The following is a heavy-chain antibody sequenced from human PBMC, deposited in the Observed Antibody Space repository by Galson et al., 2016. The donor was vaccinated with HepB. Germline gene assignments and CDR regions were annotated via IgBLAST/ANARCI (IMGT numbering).Heavy chain of an antibody. CDR2: ISFDGSNK. CDR1: GFTFVTYA. CDR3: AKVGGGVIVPLYDY. D-gene: IGHD3-16*02. Sequence: SLRLSCAASGFTFVTYAMYWVRQAPGKGLEWVAVISFDGSNKYYADSVRGRFTISRDNSKNTLYLQMHSLRAEDTAVYYCAKVGGGVIVPLYDYWGQGTLVTVSS. J-gene: IGHJ4*02. V-gene: IGHV3-30*04.